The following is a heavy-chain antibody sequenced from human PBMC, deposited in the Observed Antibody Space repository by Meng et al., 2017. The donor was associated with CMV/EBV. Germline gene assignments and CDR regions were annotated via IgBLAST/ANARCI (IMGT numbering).Heavy chain of an antibody. CDR2: ISSSSSCI. Sequence: GESLKISCAASGFTFSSYSMNWVRQAPGKGLEWVSSISSSSSCIYYADSVKGRFTISRDNAKNSLYLQMNSLRAEDTAVYYCARGSSSSYYYYGMDVWGQGTTVTVSS. CDR1: GFTFSSYS. CDR3: ARGSSSSYYYYGMDV. J-gene: IGHJ6*02. V-gene: IGHV3-21*01. D-gene: IGHD6-6*01.